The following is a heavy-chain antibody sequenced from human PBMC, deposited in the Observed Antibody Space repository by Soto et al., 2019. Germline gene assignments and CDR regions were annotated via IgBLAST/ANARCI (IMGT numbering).Heavy chain of an antibody. Sequence: SETLSLTCAVYGGSFSGYYWSWIRQPPGKGLEWIGEINHSGSTNYNPSLKSRVTISVDTSKNQFSLKLRSVTAADTAVYYCARSSGYSGYDFYYYYMDVWGKGTTVTVSS. J-gene: IGHJ6*03. V-gene: IGHV4-34*01. CDR1: GGSFSGYY. CDR2: INHSGST. D-gene: IGHD5-12*01. CDR3: ARSSGYSGYDFYYYYMDV.